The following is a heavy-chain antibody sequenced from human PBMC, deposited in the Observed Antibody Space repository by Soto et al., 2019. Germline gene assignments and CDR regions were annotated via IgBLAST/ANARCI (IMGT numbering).Heavy chain of an antibody. CDR2: TRNRANGYST. D-gene: IGHD1-26*01. CDR1: GFTLSDHY. J-gene: IGHJ4*02. Sequence: EVQLVESGGGLVQPGGSLRLSCAASGFTLSDHYMDWVRQAPGKGLEWVGRTRNRANGYSTEYAAPVKGRFSISTDDSKNSVYLQMNSLKIEDTAVYYCARTGGSYRPLDYWGQGTLVTVSS. CDR3: ARTGGSYRPLDY. V-gene: IGHV3-72*01.